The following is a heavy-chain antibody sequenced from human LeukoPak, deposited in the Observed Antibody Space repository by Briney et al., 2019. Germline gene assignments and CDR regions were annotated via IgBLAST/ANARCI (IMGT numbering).Heavy chain of an antibody. D-gene: IGHD1-26*01. CDR2: ISAYNGNT. CDR1: GYTFTSYG. Sequence: ASVTVSFKASGYTFTSYGISWVRQAPGQGLEWMGWISAYNGNTNYAQKLQGRVTMTTDTSTSTAYMELRSLRSDDTAVYYCARSGWELPHYYYYYGMDVWGQGTTVTVSS. V-gene: IGHV1-18*01. CDR3: ARSGWELPHYYYYYGMDV. J-gene: IGHJ6*02.